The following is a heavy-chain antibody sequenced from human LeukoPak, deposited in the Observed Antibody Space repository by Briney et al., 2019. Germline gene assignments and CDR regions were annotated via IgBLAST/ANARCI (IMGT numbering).Heavy chain of an antibody. J-gene: IGHJ4*02. CDR3: AKASWQYYFDY. CDR2: ISGSGGST. D-gene: IGHD6-13*01. Sequence: GGSLRLSCAASGSTFNNYAMTWVRQAPGKGLEWVSAISGSGGSTYYADSVKGRFTISRDNSKNTLYLQMNSLRAEDTAVYYCAKASWQYYFDYWGQGTLVTVSS. CDR1: GSTFNNYA. V-gene: IGHV3-23*01.